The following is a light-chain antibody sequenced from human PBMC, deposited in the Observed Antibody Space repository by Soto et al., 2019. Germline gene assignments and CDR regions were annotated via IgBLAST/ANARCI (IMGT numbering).Light chain of an antibody. V-gene: IGLV2-14*01. Sequence: QSALTQPASVSGSPGQSITISCTGTSSDVGAYNYVSWYQQHPGKAPKLMIYDVSNRPSGVSNRFSGSKSGNTASLTISGLQPEDEADYYCSSYTSYNILVLFGGGTKLTVL. CDR3: SSYTSYNILVL. J-gene: IGLJ2*01. CDR1: SSDVGAYNY. CDR2: DVS.